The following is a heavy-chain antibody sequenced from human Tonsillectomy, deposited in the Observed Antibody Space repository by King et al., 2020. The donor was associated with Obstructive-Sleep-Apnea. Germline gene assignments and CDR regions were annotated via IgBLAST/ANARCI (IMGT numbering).Heavy chain of an antibody. D-gene: IGHD1-26*01. CDR2: IKPERGRT. J-gene: IGHJ4*02. V-gene: IGHV1-46*01. Sequence: VQLVESGAEVKMPGASVKVSCKTSGYTFIKYYIHWIRQAPGQGLEWMGIIKPERGRTTYTQKFQGRLTMTRDTSTSTVYMELSRLTSDDTAVYYCARFEGVGGTLWDWGQGTLVTVSS. CDR3: ARFEGVGGTLWD. CDR1: GYTFIKYY.